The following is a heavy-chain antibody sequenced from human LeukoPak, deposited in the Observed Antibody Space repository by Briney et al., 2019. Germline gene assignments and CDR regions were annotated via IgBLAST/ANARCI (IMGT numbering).Heavy chain of an antibody. J-gene: IGHJ3*02. CDR2: INPNSGGT. D-gene: IGHD5-12*01. CDR3: ARMGVATITHDAFDI. Sequence: GGSLRLSCAASGFTFTGYYMHWVRQAPGQGVEGMGWINPNSGGTNYAQKFQGRVTMPRDTSISTAYMELSRLRSDDTAVYYCARMGVATITHDAFDIWGQGTMVTVSS. V-gene: IGHV1-2*02. CDR1: GFTFTGYY.